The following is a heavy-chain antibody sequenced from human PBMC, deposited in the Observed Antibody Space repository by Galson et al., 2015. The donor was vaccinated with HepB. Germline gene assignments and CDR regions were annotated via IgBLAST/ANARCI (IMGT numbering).Heavy chain of an antibody. Sequence: SVKVSCKASGYNFTGYLIQWVRQAPGQRPEWMGWIYPANGDTSYSQRLQGRVTITSDTSATTTYMELSGLRSEDTAVYYCARRNIAPPGTLHRVIYGLDVWGQGTTVLVSS. CDR1: GYNFTGYL. V-gene: IGHV1-3*01. J-gene: IGHJ6*02. D-gene: IGHD1/OR15-1a*01. CDR3: ARRNIAPPGTLHRVIYGLDV. CDR2: IYPANGDT.